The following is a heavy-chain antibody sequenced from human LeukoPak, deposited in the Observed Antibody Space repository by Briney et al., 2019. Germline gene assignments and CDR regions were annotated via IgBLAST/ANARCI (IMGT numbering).Heavy chain of an antibody. CDR3: ATSPQYGGY. V-gene: IGHV4-39*01. D-gene: IGHD4-23*01. CDR1: GGSISSSGYY. J-gene: IGHJ4*02. Sequence: PSETLSLTCTVSGGSISSSGYYWGWIRQPPGKGLEWIGTIYYSGSTLYNPSLKSRVTISVDTSKNQFSLKLSSVTAADTAVYYCATSPQYGGYLGQGTLVTVSS. CDR2: IYYSGST.